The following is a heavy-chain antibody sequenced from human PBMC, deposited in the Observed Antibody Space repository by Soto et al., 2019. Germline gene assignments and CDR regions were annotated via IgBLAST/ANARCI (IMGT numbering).Heavy chain of an antibody. CDR2: ISAYNGNT. Sequence: ASVKGTCTASGYTFTSYGLSWLRHAPGQGLEWMGWISAYNGNTNYAQKLQGRVTMTTDTSTSTAYMELRSLRSDDTAVHYCARGDWGNWFDPWGQGTLVTVSS. CDR3: ARGDWGNWFDP. V-gene: IGHV1-18*04. D-gene: IGHD7-27*01. CDR1: GYTFTSYG. J-gene: IGHJ5*02.